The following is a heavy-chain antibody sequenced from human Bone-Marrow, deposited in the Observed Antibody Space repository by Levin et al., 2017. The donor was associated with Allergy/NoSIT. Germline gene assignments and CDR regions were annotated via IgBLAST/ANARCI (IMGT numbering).Heavy chain of an antibody. Sequence: GGSLRLSCAASGFTFSSYAIHWVRQAPGKGLEWVAVISYDGSNQFYADSVKGRFTVSRDNSKNTLYLEINSLRPEDASVYYCAREVVPASSYYYYGMDVWGQGTTVIVSS. CDR3: AREVVPASSYYYYGMDV. CDR1: GFTFSSYA. V-gene: IGHV3-30*04. J-gene: IGHJ6*02. CDR2: ISYDGSNQ. D-gene: IGHD2-2*01.